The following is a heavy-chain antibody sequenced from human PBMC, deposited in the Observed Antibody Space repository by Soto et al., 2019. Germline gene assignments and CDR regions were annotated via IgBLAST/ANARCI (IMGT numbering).Heavy chain of an antibody. CDR1: GGTFSSYT. V-gene: IGHV1-69*02. CDR2: IIPILGIA. D-gene: IGHD6-13*01. J-gene: IGHJ6*02. Sequence: QVQLVQSGAEVKKPGSSVKVSCKASGGTFSSYTISWVRHAPGQGLEWMGRIIPILGIANYAQKFQGRVTIPADKSTSTAYMELSSLRAEDTAVYYCSRPYHSSSCYLNYGMDVWGQGPTVTVSS. CDR3: SRPYHSSSCYLNYGMDV.